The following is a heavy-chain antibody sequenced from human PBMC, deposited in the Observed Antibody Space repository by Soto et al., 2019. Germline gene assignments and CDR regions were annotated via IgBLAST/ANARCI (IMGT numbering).Heavy chain of an antibody. J-gene: IGHJ4*02. CDR3: ATVGPRQQLFTYFDY. V-gene: IGHV1-24*01. Sequence: ASVKVSCKVSGYTLTELSMHWVRQAPGKGLEWMGGFDPEDGETIYAQKFQGRVTMTEDTTTETANMELSSLRSEDTAVYYCATVGPRQQLFTYFDYWGQGTLVTVSS. D-gene: IGHD6-13*01. CDR1: GYTLTELS. CDR2: FDPEDGET.